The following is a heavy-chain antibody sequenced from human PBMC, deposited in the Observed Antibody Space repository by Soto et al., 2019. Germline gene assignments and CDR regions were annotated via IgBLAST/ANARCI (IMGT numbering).Heavy chain of an antibody. CDR1: GYTFTSYD. J-gene: IGHJ4*02. Sequence: GASVKVSGKASGYTFTSYDITWVRQAPGQGLEWMGWISTDNGNTNYAQKFQGRVTMTTDTSTSTGCMELRSLRSDDTAVYYCARRGVLPDYWGQGTLVTVSS. CDR2: ISTDNGNT. CDR3: ARRGVLPDY. D-gene: IGHD3-10*01. V-gene: IGHV1-18*01.